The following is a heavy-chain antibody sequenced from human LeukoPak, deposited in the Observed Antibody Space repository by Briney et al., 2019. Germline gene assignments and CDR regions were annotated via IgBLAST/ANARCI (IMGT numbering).Heavy chain of an antibody. CDR2: IYYSGST. CDR3: ARLTVVEGVFDI. D-gene: IGHD3-22*01. J-gene: IGHJ3*02. V-gene: IGHV4-39*01. CDR1: NGSISSNSYY. Sequence: PSETLSLTCTVSNGSISSNSYYWGWIRQPPGKGLEWIGSIYYSGSTYYNPSLKSPVTISVDTSENQFSLKLSSVTAADTSVYYCARLTVVEGVFDIWGQGTMVTVSS.